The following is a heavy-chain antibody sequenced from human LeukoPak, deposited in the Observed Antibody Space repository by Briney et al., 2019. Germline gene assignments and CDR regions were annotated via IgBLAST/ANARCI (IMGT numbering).Heavy chain of an antibody. CDR3: ARGGIGEDYGDYFDY. V-gene: IGHV1-2*06. CDR2: INPNSSGT. J-gene: IGHJ4*02. Sequence: ASVKVSCKASGYTFTGYYMHWVRQAPGQGLEWMGRINPNSSGTNYAQKFQGRVTITTDESTSTAYMELSSLRSEDTAVYYCARGGIGEDYGDYFDYWGQGTLVTVSS. D-gene: IGHD4-17*01. CDR1: GYTFTGYY.